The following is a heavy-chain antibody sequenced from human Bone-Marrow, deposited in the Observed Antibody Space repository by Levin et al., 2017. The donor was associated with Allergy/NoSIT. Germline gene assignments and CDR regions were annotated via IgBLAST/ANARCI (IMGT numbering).Heavy chain of an antibody. V-gene: IGHV4-39*07. CDR1: GGSISSSSYY. CDR2: IYYSGST. J-gene: IGHJ6*02. D-gene: IGHD3-3*01. CDR3: ARDRLFGVVTYYYYGMDV. Sequence: PSETLSLTCTVSGGSISSSSYYWGWIRQPPGKGLEWIGSIYYSGSTYYNPSLKSRVTISVDTSKNQFSLKLSSVTAADTAVYYCARDRLFGVVTYYYYGMDVWGQGTTVTVSS.